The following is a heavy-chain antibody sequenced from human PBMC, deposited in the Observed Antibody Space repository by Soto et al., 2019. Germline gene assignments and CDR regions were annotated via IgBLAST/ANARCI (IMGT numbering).Heavy chain of an antibody. CDR3: ASPSGSFLEYYFDY. CDR2: IIPIFGTA. Sequence: SVKVSCKASGGTFSSYAISWVRQAPGQGREWMGGIIPIFGTANYAQKFQGRVTITADKSTSTAYMELSSLRSEDTAVYYCASPSGSFLEYYFDYWGQGTLVTVSS. D-gene: IGHD1-26*01. J-gene: IGHJ4*02. CDR1: GGTFSSYA. V-gene: IGHV1-69*06.